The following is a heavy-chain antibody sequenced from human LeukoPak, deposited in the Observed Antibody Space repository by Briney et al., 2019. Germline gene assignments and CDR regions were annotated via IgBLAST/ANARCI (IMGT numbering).Heavy chain of an antibody. Sequence: ASVKVSCKASGYTFTDYYIHWVRQAPGPGLGWMGYINPKNGDTNYAQKFRGRVTLTRDTSINSAYMELSRLRSDDTAIYYCLRYCSSISCSSWGQGTLVTVSS. CDR2: INPKNGDT. V-gene: IGHV1-2*02. D-gene: IGHD2-2*01. J-gene: IGHJ4*02. CDR3: LRYCSSISCSS. CDR1: GYTFTDYY.